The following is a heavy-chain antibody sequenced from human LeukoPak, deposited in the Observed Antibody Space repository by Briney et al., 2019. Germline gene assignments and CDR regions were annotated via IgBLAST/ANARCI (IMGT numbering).Heavy chain of an antibody. V-gene: IGHV4-4*09. CDR3: ARQAYGSGSYERPFGF. CDR2: IHSSGTT. CDR1: GGYIINYY. J-gene: IGHJ4*02. D-gene: IGHD3-10*01. Sequence: RSSETLSLTCSVSGGYIINYYWSWIRQAPGKGLEWIGNIHSSGTTNYNPSLKSRVTISVDTSKNQFSLKLTSETAADTAVVYCARQAYGSGSYERPFGFWGQGILVTVSS.